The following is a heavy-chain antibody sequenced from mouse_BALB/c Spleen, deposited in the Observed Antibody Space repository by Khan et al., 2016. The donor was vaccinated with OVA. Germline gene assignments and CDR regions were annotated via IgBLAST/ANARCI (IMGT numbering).Heavy chain of an antibody. D-gene: IGHD1-1*01. V-gene: IGHV1S137*01. CDR2: ISTYNGNT. J-gene: IGHJ4*01. CDR3: ARGDFLLRLRGMDY. Sequence: QVQLKQSGPEVVRPGVSVKISCKGSGDTFSDYAMHWVKQGHAKSLEWIGVISTYNGNTNYTQTLEGKATMTVDKSSSTAYLELARLTSEDSAIYYGARGDFLLRLRGMDYWGQGTSVTVSS. CDR1: GDTFSDYA.